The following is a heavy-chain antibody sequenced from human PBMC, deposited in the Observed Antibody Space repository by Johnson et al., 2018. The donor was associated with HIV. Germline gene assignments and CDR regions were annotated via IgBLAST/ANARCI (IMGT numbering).Heavy chain of an antibody. CDR3: ARDRRNYDDSSGYPDYDAFDI. V-gene: IGHV3-53*02. CDR2: ISGSGGRT. D-gene: IGHD3-22*01. J-gene: IGHJ3*02. CDR1: GFTVSSNY. Sequence: VQLVETGGGLIQSGGSLRLSCAASGFTVSSNYMSWVRQAPGKGLEWVSVISGSGGRTGHADSVKGRFNISRDNAKNSLYLQMNSLRAEDTALYYCARDRRNYDDSSGYPDYDAFDIWGQGTMVTVSS.